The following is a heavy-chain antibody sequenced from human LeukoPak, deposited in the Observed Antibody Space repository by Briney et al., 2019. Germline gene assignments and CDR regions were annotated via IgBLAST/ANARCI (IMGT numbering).Heavy chain of an antibody. D-gene: IGHD2-2*01. V-gene: IGHV3-11*04. CDR3: AKDLYDIVVVPAAISY. Sequence: GGSLRLSCAASGFTFSDYYMSWIRQAPGKGLEWVSYISSSGSTIYYADSVKGRFTISRDNAKNSLYLQMNSLRAEDTAVYYCAKDLYDIVVVPAAISYWGQGTLVTVSS. CDR1: GFTFSDYY. J-gene: IGHJ4*02. CDR2: ISSSGSTI.